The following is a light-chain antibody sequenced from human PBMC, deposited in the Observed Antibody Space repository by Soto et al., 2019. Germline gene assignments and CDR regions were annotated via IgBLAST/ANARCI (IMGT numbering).Light chain of an antibody. J-gene: IGKJ1*01. CDR3: QQYNNWPWT. CDR2: GAS. V-gene: IGKV3-15*01. Sequence: EIVMTQSPATLSVSPGGRATLSCRASQSISDTLAWYQQKPGQAPRLLIYGASTRAPGFPARFSGSGSGTDFTLTISSLQSEDFVVYYCQQYNNWPWTFGQGTKVEIK. CDR1: QSISDT.